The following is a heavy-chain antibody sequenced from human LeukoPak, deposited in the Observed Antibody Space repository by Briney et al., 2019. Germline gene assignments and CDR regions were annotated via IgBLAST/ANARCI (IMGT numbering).Heavy chain of an antibody. CDR2: IWDDGSNQ. Sequence: GGSLRLSCAASGFVFSTYGMHWVRQAPGKGLEWVAVIWDDGSNQYYVDSVKGRFTISRDNSKNTLYLQMSSLRSEDTAVYYCARDLSQTGTEGFDYWGQGTLVTVSS. CDR3: ARDLSQTGTEGFDY. CDR1: GFVFSTYG. V-gene: IGHV3-33*01. J-gene: IGHJ4*02. D-gene: IGHD1-1*01.